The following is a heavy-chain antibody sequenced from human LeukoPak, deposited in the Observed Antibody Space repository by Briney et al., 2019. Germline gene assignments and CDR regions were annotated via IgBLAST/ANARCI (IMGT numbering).Heavy chain of an antibody. Sequence: SETLSLTCAVYGGSFSGYYWTWIRQPPGKGLEWIGEINHTGRTNYNPSLKSRVTISEDKSKNQFSLKVSSVTAADTAVYYCARAEHNVVVTRGLYFDYWGQGTLVT. CDR2: INHTGRT. CDR1: GGSFSGYY. D-gene: IGHD2-21*02. CDR3: ARAEHNVVVTRGLYFDY. V-gene: IGHV4-34*01. J-gene: IGHJ4*02.